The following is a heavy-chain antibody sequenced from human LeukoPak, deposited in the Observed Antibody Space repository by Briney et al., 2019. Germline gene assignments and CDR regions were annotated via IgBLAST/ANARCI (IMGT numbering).Heavy chain of an antibody. CDR3: VRGGVDY. Sequence: GGSLRLSCVASGFTFSSYWIHWVRQVPGKGLVWVSHINGDGGSRDYVDSVKGRFTISRDNAKNTLYLQMNSLRAEDSAVYYCVRGGVDYWGQGTLVTVSS. CDR2: INGDGGSR. CDR1: GFTFSSYW. D-gene: IGHD3-16*01. J-gene: IGHJ4*02. V-gene: IGHV3-74*01.